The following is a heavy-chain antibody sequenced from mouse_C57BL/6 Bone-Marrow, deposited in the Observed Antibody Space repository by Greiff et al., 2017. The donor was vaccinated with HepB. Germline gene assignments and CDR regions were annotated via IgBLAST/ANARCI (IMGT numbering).Heavy chain of an antibody. J-gene: IGHJ3*01. CDR1: GYTFTDYN. CDR2: INPNNGGT. D-gene: IGHD3-2*02. Sequence: VQLKESGPELVKPGASVKIPCKASGYTFTDYNMDWVKQSHGKSLEWIGDINPNNGGTIYNQKFKGKATLTVDKSSSTAYMERRSLTSEDTAVYYCARIGYDWFAYWGQGTLVTVSA. CDR3: ARIGYDWFAY. V-gene: IGHV1-18*01.